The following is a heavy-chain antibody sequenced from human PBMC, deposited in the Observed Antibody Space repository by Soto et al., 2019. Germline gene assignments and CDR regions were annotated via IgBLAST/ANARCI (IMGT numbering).Heavy chain of an antibody. V-gene: IGHV3-15*01. D-gene: IGHD2-21*02. CDR2: IKSKTDGGTT. CDR3: TTDGIVVVTQIYYFFHY. CDR1: GLTFSAAW. J-gene: IGHJ4*02. Sequence: EVQMVESGGGLVKPGGSLRLSCAVSGLTFSAAWMSWVRQAPGKGLEGVGRIKSKTDGGTTDYAAPVKGRFTISRDDSNNTLYLQMSSLKTEDTAVYYCTTDGIVVVTQIYYFFHYWGQGTLVTVSP.